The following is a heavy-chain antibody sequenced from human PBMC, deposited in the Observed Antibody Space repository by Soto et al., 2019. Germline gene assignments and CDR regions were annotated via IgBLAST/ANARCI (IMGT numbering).Heavy chain of an antibody. Sequence: ASVKVSCKASGYTFTSYGISWVRQAPGQGLEWMGWISAYNGNTNYAQKLQGRVTMTTDTSTSTAYMELRSLRSDDTAVYYCARDFDLLLNVPGASDFWGQGTMVTV. CDR1: GYTFTSYG. D-gene: IGHD3-9*01. J-gene: IGHJ3*01. CDR2: ISAYNGNT. V-gene: IGHV1-18*01. CDR3: ARDFDLLLNVPGASDF.